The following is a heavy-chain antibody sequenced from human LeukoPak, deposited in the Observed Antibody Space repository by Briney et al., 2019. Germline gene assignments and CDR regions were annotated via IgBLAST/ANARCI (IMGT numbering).Heavy chain of an antibody. Sequence: GGSLRLSCAASGLTFSSYEMNWVRQAPGKGLEWVSYISSSGSTIYYAASVTGRFTISRDNSKNTLYLEMNSLSAEDTAVYYCAKSPGIVVVPAAVWANDAFDIWGQGTMVTVSS. CDR3: AKSPGIVVVPAAVWANDAFDI. D-gene: IGHD2-2*01. CDR1: GLTFSSYE. CDR2: ISSSGSTI. J-gene: IGHJ3*02. V-gene: IGHV3-48*03.